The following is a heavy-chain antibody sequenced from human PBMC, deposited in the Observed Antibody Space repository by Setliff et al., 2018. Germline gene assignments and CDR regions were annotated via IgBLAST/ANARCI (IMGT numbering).Heavy chain of an antibody. CDR3: STRTVAARSLDT. CDR2: IWSDGNTT. D-gene: IGHD6-13*01. V-gene: IGHV3-33*08. Sequence: GGSLRLSCAASGFTFSSYWMSWVRQAPGKGLDWVAMIWSDGNTTYYADSVKGRFTISRDNSKNTLYLQMNSLRAEDTAVYYCSTRTVAARSLDTWGQGTLVTVSS. CDR1: GFTFSSYW. J-gene: IGHJ5*02.